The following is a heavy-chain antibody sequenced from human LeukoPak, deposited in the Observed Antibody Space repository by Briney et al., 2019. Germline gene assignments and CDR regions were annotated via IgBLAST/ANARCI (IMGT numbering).Heavy chain of an antibody. Sequence: SETLSLTCTVSGGSISSYYWTWIRQPPGKGLEWIGYIFYSGSTTYNPSLKSRVTISVDTSKNQFSLKLTSVTAADTAVYSCARHSARDGYNYVTYFDSRGQRTLVTVSS. V-gene: IGHV4-59*08. D-gene: IGHD5-24*01. J-gene: IGHJ4*02. CDR1: GGSISSYY. CDR2: IFYSGST. CDR3: ARHSARDGYNYVTYFDS.